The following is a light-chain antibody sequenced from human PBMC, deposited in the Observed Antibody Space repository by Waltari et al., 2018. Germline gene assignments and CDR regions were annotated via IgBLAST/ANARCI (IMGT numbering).Light chain of an antibody. CDR3: SSYTSTKTGV. Sequence: QSALTQPASVSGSPGQSITISCTGTSRDVGGYNYVSWYQQYPGKAPQFMIYGVSCRPSGISNRFSGSKSGNTATLTISGLQAEDEADYYCSSYTSTKTGVFGTGTKVTVL. CDR2: GVS. J-gene: IGLJ1*01. V-gene: IGLV2-14*01. CDR1: SRDVGGYNY.